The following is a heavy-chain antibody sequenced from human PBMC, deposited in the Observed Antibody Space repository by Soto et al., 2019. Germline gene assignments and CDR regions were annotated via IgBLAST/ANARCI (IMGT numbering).Heavy chain of an antibody. CDR1: GGSISSGGYY. CDR2: IYYSGST. V-gene: IGHV4-31*03. Sequence: QVQLQESGPGLVKPSQTLSLTCTVSGGSISSGGYYWSWIRQHPGKGLEWIGYIYYSGSTYYNPSLKSRVTISVDTSKTQFSLKLSSVTAADTAVYYCARDWRLAGHFDYWGQGTLVTVSS. J-gene: IGHJ4*02. CDR3: ARDWRLAGHFDY. D-gene: IGHD6-19*01.